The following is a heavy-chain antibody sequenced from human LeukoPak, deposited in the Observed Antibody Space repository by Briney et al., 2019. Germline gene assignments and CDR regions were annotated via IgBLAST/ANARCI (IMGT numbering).Heavy chain of an antibody. Sequence: GGSLRLSCAASGFTFSSYAIHWVRQAPGKGLEWVAVVSYDGSHKYYADSVKGRFTISRDNSKNTLYLQMNSLRAEDTAVYYCARLRGYDSSGELDYWGQGTLVTVSS. J-gene: IGHJ4*02. CDR3: ARLRGYDSSGELDY. CDR2: VSYDGSHK. CDR1: GFTFSSYA. V-gene: IGHV3-30-3*01. D-gene: IGHD3-22*01.